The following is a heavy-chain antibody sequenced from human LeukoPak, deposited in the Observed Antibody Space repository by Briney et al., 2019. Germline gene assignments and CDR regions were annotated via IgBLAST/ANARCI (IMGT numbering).Heavy chain of an antibody. J-gene: IGHJ4*02. Sequence: GGSLRLSCAASGFTFSNYRMHWVRQAPGKGLVWVSRINTDGSSTNYADSVKGRFTISRDNAKNTLYLQMNSLRAEDTAVYYCARDRLAVAGYYFDYWGQGTLVTVSS. D-gene: IGHD6-19*01. CDR2: INTDGSST. CDR1: GFTFSNYR. CDR3: ARDRLAVAGYYFDY. V-gene: IGHV3-74*01.